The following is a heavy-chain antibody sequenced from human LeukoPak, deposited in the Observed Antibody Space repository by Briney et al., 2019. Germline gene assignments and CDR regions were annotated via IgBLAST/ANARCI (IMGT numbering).Heavy chain of an antibody. Sequence: AGESLKISCKGYGDRITSYWVAWVRQMPGKGLEWMGIIFPGDSDTRYSPSIQGQVTISADRSISTAYLQWSSLKASDTAIYYCARRPLHSQNWLAPWGQGTLVTVSS. CDR2: IFPGDSDT. J-gene: IGHJ5*02. CDR3: ARRPLHSQNWLAP. V-gene: IGHV5-51*01. CDR1: GDRITSYW.